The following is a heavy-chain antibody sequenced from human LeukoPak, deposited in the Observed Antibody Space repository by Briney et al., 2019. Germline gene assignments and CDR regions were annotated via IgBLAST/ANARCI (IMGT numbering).Heavy chain of an antibody. CDR2: IRSDGSNK. CDR3: ARYPGEAVAGYDMDV. J-gene: IGHJ6*03. V-gene: IGHV3-30*04. D-gene: IGHD6-19*01. Sequence: GGSLRLSCAASGFTFSSYAMHWVRQAPGKGLEWVTLIRSDGSNKYYADSVKGRFTISRNNSKNTLYLQMKSLRAEDTALYYCARYPGEAVAGYDMDVWGKGTTVTISS. CDR1: GFTFSSYA.